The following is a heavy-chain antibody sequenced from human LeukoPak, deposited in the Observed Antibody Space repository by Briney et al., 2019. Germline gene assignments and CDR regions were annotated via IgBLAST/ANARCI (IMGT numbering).Heavy chain of an antibody. D-gene: IGHD3-9*01. J-gene: IGHJ3*01. Sequence: GKSLSLSCAASGFTFSLYSIHWVRQAPGKGLEWMAVISYDGSDKYFADSVTGRFTISRDNSNDTLFLHMNSLRPEDTAVYFCARDSNLRYVDWDPTYFDLWGQGTLVTVSS. V-gene: IGHV3-30*04. CDR1: GFTFSLYS. CDR3: ARDSNLRYVDWDPTYFDL. CDR2: ISYDGSDK.